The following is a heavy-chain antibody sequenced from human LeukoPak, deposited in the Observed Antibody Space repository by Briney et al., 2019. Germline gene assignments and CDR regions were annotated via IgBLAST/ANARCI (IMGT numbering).Heavy chain of an antibody. CDR2: ISGSGGST. D-gene: IGHD3-22*01. CDR3: AKGADPLTYDSSGYYLDY. V-gene: IGHV3-23*01. J-gene: IGHJ4*02. Sequence: GGSLRLSFAASGFTFSSYAMSWVRQAPGKGLEWVSAISGSGGSTYYADSVKGRFTISRDNSKNTLYLQMNSLRAEDTAVYYCAKGADPLTYDSSGYYLDYWGQGTLVTVSS. CDR1: GFTFSSYA.